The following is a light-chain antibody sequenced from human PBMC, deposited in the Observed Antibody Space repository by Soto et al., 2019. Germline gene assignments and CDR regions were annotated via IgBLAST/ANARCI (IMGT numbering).Light chain of an antibody. J-gene: IGKJ5*01. V-gene: IGKV1-33*01. Sequence: DIQMTQSPSSLSASVGDRVTITCQASLDIITLLNWYQEKPGQTPKLLIFDASNLEVGVPSRFSGGGSGIHFTLTITSLQPEDVATYYCQQYENLPITFGQGTRLEIK. CDR2: DAS. CDR3: QQYENLPIT. CDR1: LDIITL.